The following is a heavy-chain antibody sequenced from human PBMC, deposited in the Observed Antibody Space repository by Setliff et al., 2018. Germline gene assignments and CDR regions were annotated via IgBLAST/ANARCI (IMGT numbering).Heavy chain of an antibody. CDR1: GYSITNGYY. CDR2: INHGGDT. Sequence: SETLSLTCVVSGYSITNGYYWGWIRQPPGKGLEWIGSINHGGDTSYNPSLQSRVAISVDTSKNQFSLKLSSVTAADTAVYYCVRRTYYYDTSPMGWFDPWGQGILVTVPQ. CDR3: VRRTYYYDTSPMGWFDP. V-gene: IGHV4-38-2*01. J-gene: IGHJ5*02. D-gene: IGHD3-22*01.